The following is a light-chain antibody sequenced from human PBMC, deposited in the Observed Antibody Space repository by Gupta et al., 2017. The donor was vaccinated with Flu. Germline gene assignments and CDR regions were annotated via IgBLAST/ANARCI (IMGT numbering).Light chain of an antibody. Sequence: TTSIRGVPSRFSGSGSGTDFTLTISDIQLEDFATYYCQQSQSTWLTFGGGTKVEI. CDR3: QQSQSTWLT. V-gene: IGKV1-39*01. J-gene: IGKJ4*01. CDR2: T.